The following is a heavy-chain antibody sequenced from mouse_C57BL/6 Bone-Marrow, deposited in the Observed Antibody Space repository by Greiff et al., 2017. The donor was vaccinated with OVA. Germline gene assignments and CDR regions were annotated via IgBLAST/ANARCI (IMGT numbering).Heavy chain of an antibody. Sequence: DVKLVESGGDLVKPGGSLKLSCAASGFTFSSYGMSWVRQTPDKRLEWVATISSGGSYTYYPASVKGRFTISRDNAKNTLYLQMSSLKSEDTAMYYCARLLTWYFDVWGTGTTVTVSS. CDR3: ARLLTWYFDV. D-gene: IGHD1-3*01. J-gene: IGHJ1*03. CDR2: ISSGGSYT. V-gene: IGHV5-6*02. CDR1: GFTFSSYG.